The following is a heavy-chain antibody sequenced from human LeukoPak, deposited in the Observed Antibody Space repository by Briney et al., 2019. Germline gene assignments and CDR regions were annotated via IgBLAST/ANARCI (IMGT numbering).Heavy chain of an antibody. D-gene: IGHD5-24*01. CDR2: FSGSGGST. CDR3: AKSGYNRFDY. J-gene: IGHJ4*02. CDR1: GFTFSSYA. Sequence: GGSLRHSCAASGFTFSSYAMSWVRQAPGKGLEWVSSFSGSGGSTYYADSVKGRFTISRDNSKNTLYLQMNSLRAEDTAVYYCAKSGYNRFDYWGQGTLVTVSS. V-gene: IGHV3-23*01.